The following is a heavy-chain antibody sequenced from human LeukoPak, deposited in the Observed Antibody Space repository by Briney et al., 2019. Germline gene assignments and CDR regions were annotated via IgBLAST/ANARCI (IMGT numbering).Heavy chain of an antibody. CDR2: VKQDGTEK. V-gene: IGHV3-7*01. D-gene: IGHD2-2*01. Sequence: GGSLRLSCVASGFRFGRDWISWVRQAPGKGLEWVACVKQDGTEKNYVVSVWGRFTVSVDNGKNSLYLQMNSLRAEDTAKYYCATLDSTKSVLWGRGTAVIVSS. J-gene: IGHJ1*01. CDR3: ATLDSTKSVL. CDR1: GFRFGRDW.